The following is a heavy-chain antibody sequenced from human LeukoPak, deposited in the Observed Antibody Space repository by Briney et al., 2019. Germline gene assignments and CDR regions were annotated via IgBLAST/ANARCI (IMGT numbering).Heavy chain of an antibody. Sequence: SDPLSLTCAVCGGSFSGYYGSWIPQPPGKGLEWIGEINHSGSTNNNPSLKVRVDILVHTSKKQYSLKLSSVAAADRAVYYCARGHAPVTTKVSDFQHWGQGTLVTVST. CDR1: GGSFSGYY. V-gene: IGHV4-34*01. CDR3: ARGHAPVTTKVSDFQH. CDR2: INHSGST. J-gene: IGHJ1*01. D-gene: IGHD4-17*01.